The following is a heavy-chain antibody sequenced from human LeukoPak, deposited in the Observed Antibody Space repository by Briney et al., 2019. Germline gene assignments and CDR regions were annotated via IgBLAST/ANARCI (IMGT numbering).Heavy chain of an antibody. D-gene: IGHD5-18*01. CDR3: ARDWFDPMDTAIGTGFCYFCY. Sequence: GRSLRLSCAASGFTFSSYAMHWVRQAPGKGLEWVAVISYDGSNKYYADSVKGRFTISRDNSKNTLYLQMNSLRAEDTAVYYLARDWFDPMDTAIGTGFCYFCYWGQGTLVTGSS. V-gene: IGHV3-30*04. CDR2: ISYDGSNK. J-gene: IGHJ4*02. CDR1: GFTFSSYA.